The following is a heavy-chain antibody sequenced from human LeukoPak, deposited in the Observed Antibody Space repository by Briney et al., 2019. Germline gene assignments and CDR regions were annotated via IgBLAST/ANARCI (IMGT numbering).Heavy chain of an antibody. V-gene: IGHV4-4*07. CDR2: IYTSGST. CDR3: ARDGSGSHYYYYYMDV. D-gene: IGHD3-10*01. CDR1: GGSISSYY. J-gene: IGHJ6*03. Sequence: PSETLSLTCTVSGGSISSYYWSWIRQPAGKGLEWLGRIYTSGSTNYNPSLKSRVTMSVDTSKNQFSLKLSSVTAADTAVYYCARDGSGSHYYYYYMDVWGKGTTVTVSS.